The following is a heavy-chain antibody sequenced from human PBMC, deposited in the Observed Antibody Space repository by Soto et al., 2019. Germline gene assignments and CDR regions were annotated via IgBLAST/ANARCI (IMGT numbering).Heavy chain of an antibody. J-gene: IGHJ4*02. V-gene: IGHV3-23*04. CDR2: ISDSGGTS. CDR3: AKRPRALLSFDC. D-gene: IGHD1-26*01. Sequence: EMQLVDSGGGLVQPGGSLRLSCAASGFIFSNYVMSWVRQAPGEGLEWVSSISDSGGTSYYADSVKGRFTISRDNSKNTLYLQMNSLRAEDTAIYCCAKRPRALLSFDCWGQGTLVTVSS. CDR1: GFIFSNYV.